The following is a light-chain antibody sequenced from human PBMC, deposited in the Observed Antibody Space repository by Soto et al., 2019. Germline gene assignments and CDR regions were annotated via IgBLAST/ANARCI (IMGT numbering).Light chain of an antibody. J-gene: IGKJ4*01. CDR3: LQDYSNPLT. CDR2: HAS. CDR1: QGVGRD. V-gene: IGKV1-6*01. Sequence: AIQMTQSPASLSASVGDTVIITCRASQGVGRDFGWYQQKPRKAPRLLIYHASTLLMGVPSRFSGSGSGTDFTLTIASLQPEDFATYFCLQDYSNPLTFGGGTKVENK.